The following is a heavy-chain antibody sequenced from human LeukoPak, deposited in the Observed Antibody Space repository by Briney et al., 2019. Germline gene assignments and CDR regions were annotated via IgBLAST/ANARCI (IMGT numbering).Heavy chain of an antibody. D-gene: IGHD2-21*01. CDR1: XFTLSAYS. V-gene: IGHV3-48*04. CDR2: MSSSMNTI. Sequence: RLXXAAXXFTLSAYSINWVRQAPGKXXXGIAYMSSSMNTIYYADAVKGRFTVSRDNANNSVHLQMSSLRAEDTAVYYCATPGVRDYYYYLDVWGTGTTVTVSS. J-gene: IGHJ6*03. CDR3: ATPGVRDYYYYLDV.